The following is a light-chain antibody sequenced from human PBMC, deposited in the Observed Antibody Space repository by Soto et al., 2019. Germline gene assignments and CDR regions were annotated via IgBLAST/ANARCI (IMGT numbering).Light chain of an antibody. V-gene: IGKV3-20*01. CDR3: QQYGTSPPFT. CDR1: QSVSNCF. J-gene: IGKJ3*01. Sequence: EIVVTQPQSTLYLSPGERATLSCRASQSVSNCFLAWYQQRSGQAPRLLIYGASRRATGIPDRFTGSGSGTDFTLTISRPELEDLAVYYCQQYGTSPPFTFGPGIKVDI. CDR2: GAS.